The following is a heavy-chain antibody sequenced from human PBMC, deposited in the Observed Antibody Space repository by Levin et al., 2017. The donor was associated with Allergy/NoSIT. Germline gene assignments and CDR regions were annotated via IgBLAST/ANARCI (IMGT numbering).Heavy chain of an antibody. CDR2: INPSGGST. D-gene: IGHD2-15*01. J-gene: IGHJ6*02. CDR1: GYTFTSYY. V-gene: IGHV1-46*01. CDR3: ARDPMLYCSGGSCHVLGVIGMDV. Sequence: PGGSLRLSCKASGYTFTSYYMHWVRQAPGQGLEWMGIINPSGGSTSYAQKFQGRVTMTRDTSTSTVYMELSSLRSEDTAVYYCARDPMLYCSGGSCHVLGVIGMDVWGQGTTVTVSS.